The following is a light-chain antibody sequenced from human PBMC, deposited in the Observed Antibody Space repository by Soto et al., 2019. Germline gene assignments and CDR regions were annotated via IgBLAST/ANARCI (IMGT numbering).Light chain of an antibody. CDR2: DAY. CDR1: QSISTW. Sequence: DIQMTQSPSTLSASVGDRVIITCRASQSISTWLAWYQQKPGKAPKLLIYDAYSLESGVPSRFSGRRSGTEFTLTIAGLQPEDFATYYCQQYESYSPLTFGGGTKVDIK. J-gene: IGKJ4*01. CDR3: QQYESYSPLT. V-gene: IGKV1-5*01.